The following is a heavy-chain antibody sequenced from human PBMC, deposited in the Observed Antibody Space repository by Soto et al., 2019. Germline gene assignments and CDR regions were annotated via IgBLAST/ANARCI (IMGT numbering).Heavy chain of an antibody. CDR1: GCSISNSNW. D-gene: IGHD6-19*01. CDR2: IYHSGST. J-gene: IGHJ6*01. CDR3: ARTPRGAYSSGWYYYYYGMDV. Sequence: SETLSRTSDISGCSISNSNWWSWDRQPPGKGLEWIGEIYHSGSTNYNPSLKSRVTISVDKSKNPFSLNLSSVTAADTAVYYCARTPRGAYSSGWYYYYYGMDVWGQGTTVT. V-gene: IGHV4-4*02.